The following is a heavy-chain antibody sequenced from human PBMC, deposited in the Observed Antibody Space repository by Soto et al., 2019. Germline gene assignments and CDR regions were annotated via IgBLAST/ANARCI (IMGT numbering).Heavy chain of an antibody. CDR2: IGTRGNTK. D-gene: IGHD4-17*01. CDR3: ARDGTEYYGEYYDY. CDR1: GFTFSDYY. J-gene: IGHJ4*02. V-gene: IGHV3-11*01. Sequence: QVQLVESGGGLVKPGGSLRLSCATSGFTFSDYYMSWIRQAPGKGLEWVSYIGTRGNTKYYADSVRGRFTISRDNAKNSLYLQMNSLRADDTVVYYCARDGTEYYGEYYDYWGQGSPVTVSS.